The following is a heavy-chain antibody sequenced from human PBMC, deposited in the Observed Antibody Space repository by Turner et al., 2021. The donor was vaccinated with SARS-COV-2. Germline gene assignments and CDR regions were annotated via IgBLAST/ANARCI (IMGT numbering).Heavy chain of an antibody. Sequence: QVQLVESGGGVVQPGRSLRLSCAASGFTFSSYGMHWVRQAPGKGLVWVAVIWYDGSNKYYADSVKGRFTISRDNSKNTLYLQMNSLRAEDTAVYYCARDRVSSSWTFDYWGQGTLVTVSS. CDR3: ARDRVSSSWTFDY. CDR1: GFTFSSYG. J-gene: IGHJ4*02. CDR2: IWYDGSNK. V-gene: IGHV3-33*01. D-gene: IGHD6-13*01.